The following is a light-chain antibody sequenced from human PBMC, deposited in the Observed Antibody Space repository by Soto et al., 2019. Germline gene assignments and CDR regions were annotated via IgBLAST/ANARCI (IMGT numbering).Light chain of an antibody. V-gene: IGKV1-5*01. CDR3: QQYNSYQWT. J-gene: IGKJ1*01. CDR1: QSISSW. CDR2: DAS. Sequence: DIQMTQSPSTLSASVGDRVTITCRASQSISSWLAWYQQKPGKAPKLLIYDASSLESGVPSRFSGSGSGTEFTLTISSLQPDDFATYYCQQYNSYQWTFCHGTKVDIK.